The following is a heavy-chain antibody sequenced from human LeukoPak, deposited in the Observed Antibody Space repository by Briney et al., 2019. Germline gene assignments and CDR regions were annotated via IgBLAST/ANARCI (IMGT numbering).Heavy chain of an antibody. Sequence: GRSLRLSCAASGFTFSSYAMSWVRQAPGKGLEWVSAISGSGGSTYYADSVKGRFTISRDNSKNTLYLQMKSLRAEDTAVYYCAKDLHIVVVIATRDFDYWGQGTLVTVSS. J-gene: IGHJ4*02. CDR3: AKDLHIVVVIATRDFDY. D-gene: IGHD2-21*01. V-gene: IGHV3-23*01. CDR1: GFTFSSYA. CDR2: ISGSGGST.